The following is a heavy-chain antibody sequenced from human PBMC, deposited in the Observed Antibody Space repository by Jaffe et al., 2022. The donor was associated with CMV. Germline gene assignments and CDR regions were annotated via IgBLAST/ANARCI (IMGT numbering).Heavy chain of an antibody. J-gene: IGHJ4*02. V-gene: IGHV4-39*01. CDR1: GASISRTTYY. Sequence: QLQLQESGPGLVRPSETLSLTCTVSGASISRTTYYWAWIRQTPGKGLQWIGNIYYSGRTKYGPSLKSPFTMSVDTPKNQLSLTITSVTASDTGVYYCAAGRGYSSAAEYWGQGTLVTVSS. CDR3: AAGRGYSSAAEY. CDR2: IYYSGRT. D-gene: IGHD2-21*01.